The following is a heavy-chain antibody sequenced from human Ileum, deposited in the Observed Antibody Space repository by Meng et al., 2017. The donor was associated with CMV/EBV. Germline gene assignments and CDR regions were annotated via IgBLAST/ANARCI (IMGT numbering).Heavy chain of an antibody. CDR3: ARDADGTGWHGAGDY. J-gene: IGHJ4*02. Sequence: GGSLRLSCEGSGFTFGDYAMHWVRQPPGKGLELVALLTWDGGINFYGDSVKGRFNISRDNSKNSLYLQMNSLRPEDTALYYCARDADGTGWHGAGDYWGQGTLVTVSS. CDR1: GFTFGDYA. CDR2: LTWDGGIN. D-gene: IGHD6-19*01. V-gene: IGHV3-43D*03.